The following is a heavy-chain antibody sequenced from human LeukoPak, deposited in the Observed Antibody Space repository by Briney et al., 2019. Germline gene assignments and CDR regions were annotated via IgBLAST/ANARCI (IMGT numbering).Heavy chain of an antibody. Sequence: GGSLRLSCAPSGFSFNSYGLHWVRHAPGKGLEWVAFIWFDGSNTNYADSVKGRFTISRDDSKNSLYLQMNSLRAEDTAIYYCARDGPHYDLDVWGQGTTVTVSS. CDR3: ARDGPHYDLDV. D-gene: IGHD3-3*01. J-gene: IGHJ6*02. CDR2: IWFDGSNT. CDR1: GFSFNSYG. V-gene: IGHV3-33*01.